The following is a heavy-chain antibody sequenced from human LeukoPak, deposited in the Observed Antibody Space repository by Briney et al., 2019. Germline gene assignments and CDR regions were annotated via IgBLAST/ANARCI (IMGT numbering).Heavy chain of an antibody. J-gene: IGHJ4*02. CDR2: INSGSSTI. CDR1: GFTFSDYS. D-gene: IGHD4-23*01. V-gene: IGHV3-48*02. CDR3: ARTRSKVGTPTFDY. Sequence: AGSLKVSCAASGFTFSDYSMNWVRQAPGKGLEWVSYINSGSSTIYYVDSVEGRFTISRDNAKNSLYLQMNSLRDEDTAVYHCARTRSKVGTPTFDYWGQGTLVTVSS.